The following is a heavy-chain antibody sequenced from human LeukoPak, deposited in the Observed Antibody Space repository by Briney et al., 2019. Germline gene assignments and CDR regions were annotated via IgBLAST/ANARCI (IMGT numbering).Heavy chain of an antibody. D-gene: IGHD3-3*01. Sequence: SETLSLTCTVSGGSISYYYWSWIRQPPGKGLQWIGYVYYSGSTNYNPSLKSRVTISVDTSKNQFSLKVSPVTAADTAVFYCASTRFVNWIHVGYMDVWGKGTTVTVSS. V-gene: IGHV4-59*12. CDR1: GGSISYYY. CDR2: VYYSGST. CDR3: ASTRFVNWIHVGYMDV. J-gene: IGHJ6*03.